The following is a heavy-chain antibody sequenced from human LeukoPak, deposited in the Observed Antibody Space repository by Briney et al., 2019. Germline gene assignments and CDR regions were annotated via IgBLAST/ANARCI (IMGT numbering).Heavy chain of an antibody. D-gene: IGHD3-22*01. Sequence: GGSLRLSCAASGFTFDDYGMSWVRQVPGKGLEWVSGINWNGGSTGYADSVKGRFTISRDNAKNSLYLQMNSLRDEDTAMYYCAREGTMIVVVSPYWYFDLWGRGTLVTVSS. CDR1: GFTFDDYG. CDR2: INWNGGST. V-gene: IGHV3-20*04. J-gene: IGHJ2*01. CDR3: AREGTMIVVVSPYWYFDL.